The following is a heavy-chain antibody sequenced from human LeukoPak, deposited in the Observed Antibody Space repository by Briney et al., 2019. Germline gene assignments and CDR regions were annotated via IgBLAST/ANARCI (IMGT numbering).Heavy chain of an antibody. CDR2: ISSSSSYI. D-gene: IGHD4-17*01. V-gene: IGHV3-21*01. Sequence: PGGSLRLSCAASGFTFSSYSMNWVRQAPGKGLEWVSSISSSSSYIYYADSVKGRFTISRDNAKNSLYLQMNSRRAEDTAVYYCASEEPQTTVTTVDYWGQGTLVTVSS. CDR3: ASEEPQTTVTTVDY. J-gene: IGHJ4*02. CDR1: GFTFSSYS.